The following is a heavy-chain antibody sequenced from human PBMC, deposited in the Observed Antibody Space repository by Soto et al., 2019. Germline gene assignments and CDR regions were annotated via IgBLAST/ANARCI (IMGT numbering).Heavy chain of an antibody. J-gene: IGHJ4*02. CDR3: ARNFHRDGYNLYYFDY. CDR2: ISAYNGNT. D-gene: IGHD5-12*01. V-gene: IGHV1-18*01. CDR1: GYTFTSYG. Sequence: ASVKVSCKASGYTFTSYGISWVRQAPGQGLEWMGWISAYNGNTNYAQKLQGRVTMTTDTSTSTAYMELRSLRSDDTAVYYCARNFHRDGYNLYYFDYWGQGTLVTVSS.